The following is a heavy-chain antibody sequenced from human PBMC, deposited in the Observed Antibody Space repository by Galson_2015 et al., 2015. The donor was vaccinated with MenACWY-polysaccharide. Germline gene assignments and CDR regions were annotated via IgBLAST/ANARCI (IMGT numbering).Heavy chain of an antibody. CDR2: ISSGSGTI. Sequence: SLRLSCAASGFTFSSYNMNWVRQAPGKGLEWVSCISSGSGTIYYADSVKGRFTISRDNAKNSLYLQMNSLRAVDTAVYYCARAAWLDVWGQGTTVTVAS. J-gene: IGHJ6*02. V-gene: IGHV3-48*01. CDR3: ARAAWLDV. D-gene: IGHD2-15*01. CDR1: GFTFSSYN.